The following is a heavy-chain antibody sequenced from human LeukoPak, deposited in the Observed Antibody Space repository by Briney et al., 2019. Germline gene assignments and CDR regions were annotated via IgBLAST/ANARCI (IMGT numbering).Heavy chain of an antibody. CDR2: IYYTGST. CDR3: ARALGTGLVDY. D-gene: IGHD2-8*02. CDR1: GGSITSSSYY. J-gene: IGHJ4*02. V-gene: IGHV4-39*07. Sequence: SETLSLTCTVSGGSITSSSYYWVWIRQPPGKGLEWIGSIYYTGSTYYNPSLKSRVTLSLDTSNKRFSLKLNSVTAADTAVYYCARALGTGLVDYWGQGTLVTVSS.